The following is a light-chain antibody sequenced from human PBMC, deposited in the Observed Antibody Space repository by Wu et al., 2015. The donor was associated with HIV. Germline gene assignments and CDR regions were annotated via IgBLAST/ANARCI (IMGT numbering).Light chain of an antibody. CDR2: KAS. J-gene: IGKJ1*01. V-gene: IGKV1-5*03. CDR3: QQYNSDSWT. Sequence: DIQMTQSPLTLSASVGDRVTITCRASQSISNWLAWYQQRPGKAPKLLIYKASTLKSGVPSRFSGSGSGTEFTLTISSLQPDDFANYYCQQYNSDSWTFGQGTKLEVK. CDR1: QSISNW.